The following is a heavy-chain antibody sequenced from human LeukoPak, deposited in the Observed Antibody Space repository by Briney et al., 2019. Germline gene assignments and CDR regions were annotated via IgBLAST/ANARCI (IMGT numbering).Heavy chain of an antibody. CDR2: TYYRSKWYN. D-gene: IGHD2-2*01. CDR3: ARGQARVPEDQYYCYGMDV. CDR1: GDSVSSNSAA. Sequence: SQTLSLTCAISGDSVSSNSAAWNWIRQSPSRGLEWLGRTYYRSKWYNDYAVSVKSRITINPDTSKNQFSLQLNSVTPEDTAVYYCARGQARVPEDQYYCYGMDVWGQGTTVTVSS. J-gene: IGHJ6*02. V-gene: IGHV6-1*01.